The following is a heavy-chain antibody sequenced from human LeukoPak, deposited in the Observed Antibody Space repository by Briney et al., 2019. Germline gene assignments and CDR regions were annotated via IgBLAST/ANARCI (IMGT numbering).Heavy chain of an antibody. J-gene: IGHJ4*02. CDR2: ISTTSRYI. CDR3: ARGNSDYDHDY. CDR1: GFTFSSYE. D-gene: IGHD4-11*01. V-gene: IGHV3-21*01. Sequence: PGGSLRLSCAASGFTFSSYEMSWVRQAPGKGPEWVSSISTTSRYIYYADSVKGRFTVSRDNAKNSLSLQMNSLRAEDTAVYYCARGNSDYDHDYGGQGTLVTVSS.